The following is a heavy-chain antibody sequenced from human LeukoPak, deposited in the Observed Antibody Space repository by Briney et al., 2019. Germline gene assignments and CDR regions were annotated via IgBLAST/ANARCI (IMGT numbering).Heavy chain of an antibody. Sequence: PGGSLRLSCAASGFTFSTYEMNWVRQAPGKGLEWVSYISTSGNTIYYADSVKGRFTISRDNAKNSLYLQMNSLRAEDTAVYYCARGRGYSYGYFFDYWGQGTLVTVSS. CDR3: ARGRGYSYGYFFDY. CDR2: ISTSGNTI. CDR1: GFTFSTYE. J-gene: IGHJ4*02. D-gene: IGHD5-18*01. V-gene: IGHV3-48*03.